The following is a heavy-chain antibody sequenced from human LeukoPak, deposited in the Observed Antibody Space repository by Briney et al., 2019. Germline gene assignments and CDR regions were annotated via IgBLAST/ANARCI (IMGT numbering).Heavy chain of an antibody. D-gene: IGHD1-26*01. Sequence: GGSLRLSCAASGFTFSNYAMHWVRQAPGKGLEWVAVISYDGSNKYYADSVKGRFTISRDNSKNTLYLQMNSLRAEDTAVYYCARDNKGSGSYPGHYYYYYGMDVWGQGTTVTVSS. CDR1: GFTFSNYA. CDR3: ARDNKGSGSYPGHYYYYYGMDV. V-gene: IGHV3-30*19. J-gene: IGHJ6*02. CDR2: ISYDGSNK.